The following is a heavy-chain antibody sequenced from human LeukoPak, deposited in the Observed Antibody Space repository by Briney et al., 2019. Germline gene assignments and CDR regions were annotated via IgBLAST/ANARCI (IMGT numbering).Heavy chain of an antibody. Sequence: PGRSLRLSCAASGFTFSSYAMHWVRQAPGKGLEWVAVISYDGSNKYYADSVKGRFTISRDNSKNTLYLQMNSLRAEDTAVYYCAGDCGGDQYYFDYWGQGTLVTVSS. CDR3: AGDCGGDQYYFDY. CDR1: GFTFSSYA. V-gene: IGHV3-30*04. CDR2: ISYDGSNK. D-gene: IGHD2-21*02. J-gene: IGHJ4*02.